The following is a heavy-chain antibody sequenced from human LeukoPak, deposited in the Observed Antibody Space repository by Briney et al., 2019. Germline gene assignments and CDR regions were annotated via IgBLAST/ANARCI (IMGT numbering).Heavy chain of an antibody. V-gene: IGHV3-30*03. J-gene: IGHJ6*02. D-gene: IGHD5-12*01. CDR3: ARDGKWLSYYYYYGMDV. CDR2: ISYDGSNK. Sequence: GGSLRLSCAASGFTFSSYGMHWVRQAPGKGLEWVAVISYDGSNKCYADSVKGRFTISRDNSKNTLYLQMNSLRAEDTAVYYCARDGKWLSYYYYYGMDVWGQGTTVTVSS. CDR1: GFTFSSYG.